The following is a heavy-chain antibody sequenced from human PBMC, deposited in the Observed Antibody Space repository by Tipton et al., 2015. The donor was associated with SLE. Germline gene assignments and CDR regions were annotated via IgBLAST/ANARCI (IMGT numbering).Heavy chain of an antibody. CDR1: GFTFSSYS. D-gene: IGHD3-16*01. CDR3: ARAGSGGVGYYFDY. V-gene: IGHV3-21*03. CDR2: ISSSSSYI. Sequence: SLRLSCAASGFTFSSYSMNWVRQAPGKGLEWVSSISSSSSYIYYADSVKGRFTISRDNAKNSLYLQMNSLRAEDTAVYYCARAGSGGVGYYFDYWGQGTLVTVSS. J-gene: IGHJ4*02.